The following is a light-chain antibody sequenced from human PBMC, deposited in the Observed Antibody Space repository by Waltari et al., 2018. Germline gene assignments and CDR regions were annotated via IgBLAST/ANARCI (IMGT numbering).Light chain of an antibody. V-gene: IGKV3-20*01. CDR3: QQYGRT. CDR2: GTS. J-gene: IGKJ1*01. Sequence: EFVLTQSRGPLCFSTGGSTTLSCRASQSVSSNYLTWYQQKPGQSPRLLIFGTSNRATDIPDRFSGSGSGTDFTLTISRLEPEDSAVYYCQQYGRTFGQGTRVEIK. CDR1: QSVSSNY.